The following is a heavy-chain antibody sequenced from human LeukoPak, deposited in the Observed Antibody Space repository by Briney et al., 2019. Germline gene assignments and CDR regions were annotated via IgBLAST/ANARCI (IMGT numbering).Heavy chain of an antibody. CDR1: GFTFSSYW. V-gene: IGHV3-7*01. Sequence: TGGSLRLSCAASGFTFSSYWMSWVRQAPGKGLEWVANIKQDGSEKYYVDSVKGRFTISRDNAKNTLYLQMNSLRADDTALYFCSRGRNWDDGDYWGQGTLVTVSS. J-gene: IGHJ4*02. CDR3: SRGRNWDDGDY. D-gene: IGHD1-1*01. CDR2: IKQDGSEK.